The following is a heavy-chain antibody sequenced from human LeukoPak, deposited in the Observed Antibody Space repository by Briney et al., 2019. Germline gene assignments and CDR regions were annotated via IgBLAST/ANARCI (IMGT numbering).Heavy chain of an antibody. V-gene: IGHV4-39*07. CDR2: IYYSGSI. D-gene: IGHD5-18*01. J-gene: IGHJ4*02. CDR1: GGSISSRSYY. Sequence: SETLSLTCTVSGGSISSRSYYWGWIRQPPGKGLEWIGSIYYSGSIYYNPSLKSRVTISVDTSKNQFSLKLSSVTAADTAVYYCARDGGELWSSSFFDYWGQGTLVTVSS. CDR3: ARDGGELWSSSFFDY.